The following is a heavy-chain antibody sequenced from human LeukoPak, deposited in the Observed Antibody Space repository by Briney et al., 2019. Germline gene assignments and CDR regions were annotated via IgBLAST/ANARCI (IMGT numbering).Heavy chain of an antibody. CDR2: INPNSGGT. Sequence: ASVKVSCKASGYTFTGYYMHWVRQAPGQGLEWMGWINPNSGGTNYAQKFQGRVTMTRDTSISTAYMELSRLRSDDTAVYYCARDSDTLFPSIYGMDVWGQGTTVTVSS. J-gene: IGHJ6*02. CDR1: GYTFTGYY. V-gene: IGHV1-2*02. CDR3: ARDSDTLFPSIYGMDV.